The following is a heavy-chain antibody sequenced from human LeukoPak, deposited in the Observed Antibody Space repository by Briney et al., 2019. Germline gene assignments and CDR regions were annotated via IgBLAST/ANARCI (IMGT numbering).Heavy chain of an antibody. CDR1: GGSVINTNW. CDR3: AREGGFYRPLDY. Sequence: PSGTLSLTCGVSGGSVINTNWWTWVRQPPGKGLEWIGEVHRDGRTNYNPSLESRLTMSVDVSENQVSLKLTSVTAADTAVYYCAREGGFYRPLDYSGQGTLVTVSS. CDR2: VHRDGRT. D-gene: IGHD3-3*01. V-gene: IGHV4-4*02. J-gene: IGHJ4*02.